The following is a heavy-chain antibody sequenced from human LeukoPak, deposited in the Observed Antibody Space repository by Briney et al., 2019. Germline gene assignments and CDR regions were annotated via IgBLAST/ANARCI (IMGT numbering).Heavy chain of an antibody. J-gene: IGHJ4*02. D-gene: IGHD3-10*01. Sequence: GGSLRLSCEASGLSIGDYTMHWVRQVPGKGLEWVSLISRNGVATKYADSVRGRFIVSRDNAKNSLYLQMNSLRAEDTAVYYCATLYYYGSGSRIYYFDYWGQGTLVTVSS. CDR2: ISRNGVAT. CDR1: GLSIGDYT. V-gene: IGHV3-43*01. CDR3: ATLYYYGSGSRIYYFDY.